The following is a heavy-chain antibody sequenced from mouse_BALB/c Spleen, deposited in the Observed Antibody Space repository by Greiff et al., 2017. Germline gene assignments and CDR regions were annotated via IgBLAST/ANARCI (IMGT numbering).Heavy chain of an antibody. CDR3: AREGDYDGYYDYAMDY. CDR2: IWAGGST. V-gene: IGHV2-9*02. CDR1: GFSLTSYG. J-gene: IGHJ4*01. D-gene: IGHD2-3*01. Sequence: VQRVESGPGLVAPSQSLSITCTVSGFSLTSYGVHWVRQPPGKGLEWLGVIWAGGSTNYNSALMSRLSISKDNSKSQVFLKMNSLQTDDTAMYYCAREGDYDGYYDYAMDYWGQGTSVTVSS.